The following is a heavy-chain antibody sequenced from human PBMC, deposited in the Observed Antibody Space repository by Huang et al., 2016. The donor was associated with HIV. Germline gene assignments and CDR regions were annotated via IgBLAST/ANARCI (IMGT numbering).Heavy chain of an antibody. CDR3: ARQWTILEWLLGLDV. V-gene: IGHV4-34*02. D-gene: IGHD3-3*01. J-gene: IGHJ6*02. CDR2: VNDSGAT. CDR1: GGSFTGNY. Sequence: QMQLQQRGAGLLKPSETLSLTCGLSGGSFTGNYLTWIRQATGKGLEWSGEVNDSGATNYNPSLNGRVTISLDKANRELSLNLRSVTAADTAVYYCARQWTILEWLLGLDVWGQGTTVIVSS.